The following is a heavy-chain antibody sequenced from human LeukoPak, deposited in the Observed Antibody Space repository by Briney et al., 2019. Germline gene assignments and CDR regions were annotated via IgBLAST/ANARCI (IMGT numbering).Heavy chain of an antibody. Sequence: ASVKVSCKASGYTFTGYYMHWVRHVPGQGLEWMGRINPNSGGTNYAQKFQGRVTMTKDTSISTAYMELSRLRSDDTAVYYCAREPIGSSWYSYYYGMDVWGQGTTVTVSS. CDR2: INPNSGGT. D-gene: IGHD6-13*01. V-gene: IGHV1-2*06. CDR3: AREPIGSSWYSYYYGMDV. CDR1: GYTFTGYY. J-gene: IGHJ6*02.